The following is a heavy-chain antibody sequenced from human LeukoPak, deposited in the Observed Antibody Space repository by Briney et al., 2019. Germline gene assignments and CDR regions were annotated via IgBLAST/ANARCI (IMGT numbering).Heavy chain of an antibody. V-gene: IGHV3-30*03. Sequence: GGSLRLSCAASVCSFCNYSMHWVRKTPCKGPEWLVVISYDGSNKYYADSVKGRFTISRDNSKNTLYLQMNSLRLEDTAVYYCARESAVTVADHGMDVWGQGTTVTVSS. CDR2: ISYDGSNK. D-gene: IGHD2-21*02. CDR3: ARESAVTVADHGMDV. J-gene: IGHJ6*02. CDR1: VCSFCNYS.